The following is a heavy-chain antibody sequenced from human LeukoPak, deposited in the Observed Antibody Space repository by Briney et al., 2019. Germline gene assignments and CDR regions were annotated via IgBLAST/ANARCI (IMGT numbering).Heavy chain of an antibody. V-gene: IGHV4-59*01. CDR2: IYYSGST. Sequence: KSSETLSLTCTVSGGSISSYYWSWIRQPPGKGLEWIGYIYYSGSTNYNPSLKSRVTISVDTSKNQPSLKLSSVTAADTAVYYCARERRVAVAGATNRFFDYWGQGTLVTVSS. CDR3: ARERRVAVAGATNRFFDY. J-gene: IGHJ4*02. D-gene: IGHD6-19*01. CDR1: GGSISSYY.